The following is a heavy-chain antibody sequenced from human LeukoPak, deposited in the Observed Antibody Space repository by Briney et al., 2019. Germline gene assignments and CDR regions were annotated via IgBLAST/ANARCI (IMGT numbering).Heavy chain of an antibody. D-gene: IGHD3-9*01. CDR1: GFTFSSYG. CDR3: AREAGITIFFYYYYGMDV. V-gene: IGHV3-33*01. CDR2: IWYDGSNK. Sequence: GGSLRLSCAASGFTFSSYGMHWVRQAPGKGLEWVAVIWYDGSNKYYADSVKGRFSIYRDNTKNTLYLKMNSLIAEDTAVYYCAREAGITIFFYYYYGMDVWGKGTTVTVSS. J-gene: IGHJ6*04.